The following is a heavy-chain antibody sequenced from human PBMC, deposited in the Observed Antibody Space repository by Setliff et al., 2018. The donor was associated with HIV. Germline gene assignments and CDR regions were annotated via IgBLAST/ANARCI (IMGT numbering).Heavy chain of an antibody. CDR3: AKEPKLGGIAAPFDY. CDR2: ISDGGGST. D-gene: IGHD6-6*01. Sequence: GGSLRLSCAASGFTFSSYLMSWVRQSPGKGPEWVSAISDGGGSTYYAVSVKGRFTISRDNSKNTLYLQMNSLGVEDTAVYYCAKEPKLGGIAAPFDYWGQGTLVTVSS. CDR1: GFTFSSYL. V-gene: IGHV3-23*01. J-gene: IGHJ4*02.